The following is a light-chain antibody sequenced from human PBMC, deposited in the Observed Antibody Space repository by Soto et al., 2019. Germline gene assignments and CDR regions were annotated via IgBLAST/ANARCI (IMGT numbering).Light chain of an antibody. CDR3: QQYYSTLSLT. CDR2: RAS. CDR1: QSVLYSSNNKNY. V-gene: IGKV4-1*01. J-gene: IGKJ4*01. Sequence: DIVMTQSPDSLAVSLGERATINCKSSQSVLYSSNNKNYLAWYQQKPGQPPKLLIYRASTRESGVPDRFSGSGSGTDFTLTISSLQAEDAAVYYCQQYYSTLSLTFGGGTKVEIK.